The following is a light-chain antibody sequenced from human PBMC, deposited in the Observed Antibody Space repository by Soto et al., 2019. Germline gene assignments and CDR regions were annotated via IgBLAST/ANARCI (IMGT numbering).Light chain of an antibody. V-gene: IGKV1-39*01. CDR2: AAS. CDR1: QSISSY. CDR3: QQSYSTPLT. Sequence: DIQMTQSPSSLSASVGDRVTITCRASQSISSYLNWYQQKPGKAPKLLIYAASSLQSGVPSRFSGSGFGTDFTLTISRLQPEDFATYYCQQSYSTPLTFGGGTKVEIK. J-gene: IGKJ4*01.